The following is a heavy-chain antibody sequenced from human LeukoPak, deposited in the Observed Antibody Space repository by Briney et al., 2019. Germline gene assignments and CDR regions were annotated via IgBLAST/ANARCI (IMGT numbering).Heavy chain of an antibody. CDR2: IIPILGIA. CDR3: ARVAATYDAFDI. Sequence: ASVKVSYKASGGTFSSYTISWVRQAPGQGLEWMGRIIPILGIANYAQKFQGRVTITADKSTSTAYMELSSLRSEDTAVYYCARVAATYDAFDIWGQGTMVTVSS. CDR1: GGTFSSYT. J-gene: IGHJ3*02. D-gene: IGHD6-25*01. V-gene: IGHV1-69*02.